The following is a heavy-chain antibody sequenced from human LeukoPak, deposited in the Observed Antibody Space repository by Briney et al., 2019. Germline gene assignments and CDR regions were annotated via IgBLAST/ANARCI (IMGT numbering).Heavy chain of an antibody. CDR3: AHQDLLGGSDY. CDR2: IYSGGST. CDR1: GFTVSSNY. Sequence: PGGSLRLSCAASGFTVSSNYMSWVRQAPGKGLEWVSVIYSGGSTYYADSVKGRFTISRDNSKNTLYLQMNSLRAEDTTVYYCAHQDLLGGSDYWGQGTLVTVSS. J-gene: IGHJ4*02. V-gene: IGHV3-66*01. D-gene: IGHD3-10*01.